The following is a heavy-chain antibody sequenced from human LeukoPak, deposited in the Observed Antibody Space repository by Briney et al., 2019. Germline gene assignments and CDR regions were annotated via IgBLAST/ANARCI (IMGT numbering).Heavy chain of an antibody. CDR2: INPSGGST. J-gene: IGHJ4*02. D-gene: IGHD3-10*01. Sequence: ASVKVPCKASRYTFINYYMHWVRQAPGQGLEWMGIINPSGGSTNYAQKFQGRVTMTRDMSTSTVYMELSSLRSEDTAVYYCARDLASDVLLWFGEPTGDWGQGTLVTVSS. CDR3: ARDLASDVLLWFGEPTGD. CDR1: RYTFINYY. V-gene: IGHV1-46*01.